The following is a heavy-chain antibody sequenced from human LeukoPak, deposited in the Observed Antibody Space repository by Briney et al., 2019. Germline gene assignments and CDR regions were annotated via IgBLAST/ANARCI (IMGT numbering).Heavy chain of an antibody. J-gene: IGHJ4*02. V-gene: IGHV4-59*08. CDR3: ARTQAFFWSGYSDY. CDR2: IYYSGST. Sequence: SETLSLTCTVSGGSISSYYWSWIRQPPGKGLEWIGYIYYSGSTNYNPSLKSRVTISVDTSKNQFSLKLSSVTAADTAVYYCARTQAFFWSGYSDYWGQGTLVTVSS. D-gene: IGHD3-3*01. CDR1: GGSISSYY.